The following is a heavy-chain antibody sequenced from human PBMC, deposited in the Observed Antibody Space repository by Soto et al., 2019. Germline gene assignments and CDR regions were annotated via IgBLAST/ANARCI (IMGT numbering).Heavy chain of an antibody. CDR1: GFTFSSYG. Sequence: PGGSLRLSCAASGFTFSSYGMHWVRQAPGKGLEWVAVISYDESSKYYADSVKGRFTISRDNSKNTLYLQMNSLRAEDTAVYYCAKGPYSHYAGTLDYWGQGTLVTVSS. D-gene: IGHD4-4*01. V-gene: IGHV3-30*18. CDR2: ISYDESSK. J-gene: IGHJ4*02. CDR3: AKGPYSHYAGTLDY.